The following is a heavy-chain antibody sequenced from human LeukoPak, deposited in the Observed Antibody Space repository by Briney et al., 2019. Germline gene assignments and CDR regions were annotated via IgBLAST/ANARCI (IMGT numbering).Heavy chain of an antibody. D-gene: IGHD5-18*01. Sequence: PSETLSLTCTASGGSISSYYWSWIRQPPGKGLEWIGYIYYSGSTNYNPSLKSRVTISVDTSKNQFSLKLSSVTAADTAVYYCARGLEPTGDSYGYLNWFDPWGQGTLVTVSS. CDR2: IYYSGST. CDR3: ARGLEPTGDSYGYLNWFDP. CDR1: GGSISSYY. V-gene: IGHV4-59*01. J-gene: IGHJ5*02.